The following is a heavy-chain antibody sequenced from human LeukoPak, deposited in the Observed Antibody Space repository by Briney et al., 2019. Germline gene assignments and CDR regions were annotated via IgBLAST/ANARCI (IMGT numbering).Heavy chain of an antibody. V-gene: IGHV3-43*02. Sequence: GGSLRLSCAASGFTFDDYAIHWVRQVPGKVLEWVSLISGVGVSTYYADSVKGRFTISRDNSKNSLYLQMNSLRTEDTALYYCAKDLGPSGAGWFDPWGQGTLVTVSS. D-gene: IGHD7-27*01. CDR3: AKDLGPSGAGWFDP. CDR1: GFTFDDYA. CDR2: ISGVGVST. J-gene: IGHJ5*02.